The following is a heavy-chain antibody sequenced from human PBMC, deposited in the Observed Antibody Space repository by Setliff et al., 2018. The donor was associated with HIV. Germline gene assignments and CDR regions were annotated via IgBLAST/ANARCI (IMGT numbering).Heavy chain of an antibody. J-gene: IGHJ5*02. V-gene: IGHV3-72*01. CDR1: GFTFSDHY. CDR3: AVWIREVIS. Sequence: HPGGSLRLSCAASGFTFSDHYMDWVRQAPGKGLEWVGRTKNKDNSFTTEYAASVKGRFTISRDDSKNSLYLHMNSLKTEDTAVYYCAVWIREVISWGRGTLVTVSS. CDR2: TKNKDNSFTT. D-gene: IGHD3-10*01.